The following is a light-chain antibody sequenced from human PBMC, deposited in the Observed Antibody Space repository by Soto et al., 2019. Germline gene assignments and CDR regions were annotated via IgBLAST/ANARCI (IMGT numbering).Light chain of an antibody. J-gene: IGKJ1*01. V-gene: IGKV1-39*01. Sequence: DIQMTQSPSSLSASLLDRVTITCRVSQSISSYLNWYQQKPGKAPKLLIYAASSLQSGVPSRFSGSGSGTDFTLTISSLQPEDFATYYCQQSYSTPRTFGQGTKV. CDR1: QSISSY. CDR2: AAS. CDR3: QQSYSTPRT.